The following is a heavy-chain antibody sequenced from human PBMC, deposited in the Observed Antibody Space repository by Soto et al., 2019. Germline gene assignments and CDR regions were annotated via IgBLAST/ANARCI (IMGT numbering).Heavy chain of an antibody. CDR1: GFTFSSYG. J-gene: IGHJ6*03. V-gene: IGHV3-30*03. D-gene: IGHD3-16*02. Sequence: GGSLRLSCAASGFTFSSYGMHWVRQAPGKGLEWVAVISYDGSNKYYADSVKGRFTISRDNSKNTLYLQMNSLRAEDTAVYYCAIIPGSYRYSHYYYYMDVWGKGTTVTVSS. CDR2: ISYDGSNK. CDR3: AIIPGSYRYSHYYYYMDV.